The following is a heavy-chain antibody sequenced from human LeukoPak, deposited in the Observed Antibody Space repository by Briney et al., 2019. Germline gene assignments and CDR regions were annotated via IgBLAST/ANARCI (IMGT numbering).Heavy chain of an antibody. V-gene: IGHV3-21*01. CDR1: GFTFSSYS. CDR3: ARDRGWLQYYFDY. CDR2: ISSSSGYI. Sequence: GGSLRLSCAASGFTFSSYSMNWVRQAPGKGLEWVSSISSSSGYIYYADSVKGRFTISRDNAKNSLYLQMNSLRAEDTAVYYCARDRGWLQYYFDYWGQGTLVTVSS. J-gene: IGHJ4*02. D-gene: IGHD5-24*01.